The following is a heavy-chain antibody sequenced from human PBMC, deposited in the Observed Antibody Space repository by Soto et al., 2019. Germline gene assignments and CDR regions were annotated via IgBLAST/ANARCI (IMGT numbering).Heavy chain of an antibody. CDR1: GYTFTSYG. D-gene: IGHD4-17*01. CDR2: ISAYNGNT. CDR3: AREVHVATVTTYAFDI. J-gene: IGHJ3*02. V-gene: IGHV1-18*01. Sequence: ASVKVSCKASGYTFTSYGISWVRQAPGQGLERMGWISAYNGNTNYAQKLQGRVTMTTDTSTSTAYMELRSLRSDDTAVYYCAREVHVATVTTYAFDIWGQGTMVTVSS.